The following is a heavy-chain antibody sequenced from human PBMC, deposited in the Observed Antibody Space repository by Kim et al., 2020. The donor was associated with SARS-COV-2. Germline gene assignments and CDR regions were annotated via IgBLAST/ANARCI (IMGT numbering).Heavy chain of an antibody. CDR3: ARVGGFCSGGGCYDGLDI. D-gene: IGHD2-15*01. Sequence: GGSLRLSCAASGFSFSSDTMIWVRQAPGKGLEWVSSISRSSGYINYGGSVRGRFTISRDNARNSLSLHMNSLRADDTAVYYCARVGGFCSGGGCYDGLDIGRKGTRVRVST. V-gene: IGHV3-21*01. J-gene: IGHJ3*02. CDR1: GFSFSSDT. CDR2: ISRSSGYI.